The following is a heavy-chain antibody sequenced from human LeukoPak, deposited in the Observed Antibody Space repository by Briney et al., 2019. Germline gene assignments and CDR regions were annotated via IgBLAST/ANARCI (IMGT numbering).Heavy chain of an antibody. CDR2: FYYSGST. J-gene: IGHJ3*02. D-gene: IGHD3-22*01. CDR1: GGSVSSGSYY. CDR3: ARWYYYDSSGYYRRAFDI. Sequence: SETLSLTCTVSGGSVSSGSYYWSWIRQPPGKGLEWIGYFYYSGSTNYNPSLKTRVTISVDTSKNQFSLKLSSVTAADTAVYYCARWYYYDSSGYYRRAFDIWGQGTMVTVSS. V-gene: IGHV4-61*01.